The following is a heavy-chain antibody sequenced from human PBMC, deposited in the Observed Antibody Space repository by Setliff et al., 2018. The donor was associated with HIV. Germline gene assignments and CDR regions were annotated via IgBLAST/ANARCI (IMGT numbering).Heavy chain of an antibody. CDR2: IRYDDTYK. CDR1: GFTLSSYG. Sequence: QAGGSLRLSCAASGFTLSSYGMHWVRQAPGKGLEWVAFIRYDDTYKYYADSVKGRFTISRDNSKNTLYLQMNSLRAEDTAVYYCTKNLYRSPWSPLDYWGQGTLVTVSS. J-gene: IGHJ4*02. V-gene: IGHV3-30*02. CDR3: TKNLYRSPWSPLDY. D-gene: IGHD6-19*01.